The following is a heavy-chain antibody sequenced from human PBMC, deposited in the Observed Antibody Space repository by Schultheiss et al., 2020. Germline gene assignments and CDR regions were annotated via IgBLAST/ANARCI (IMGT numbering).Heavy chain of an antibody. CDR1: GFTFSDYY. CDR3: ARGSYCGGDCYLAPLDY. CDR2: ISSSGRTI. Sequence: GGSLRLSCAASGFTFSDYYMSWIRQAQGKGLEWVSYISSSGRTIYYADSVKGRFTISRDNARNSLYLQMNSLRAEDTAVYYCARGSYCGGDCYLAPLDYWGQGTLVTVSS. J-gene: IGHJ4*02. D-gene: IGHD2-21*02. V-gene: IGHV3-11*01.